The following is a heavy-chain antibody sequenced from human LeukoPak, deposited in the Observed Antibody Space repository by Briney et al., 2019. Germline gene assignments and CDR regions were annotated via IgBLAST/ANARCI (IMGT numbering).Heavy chain of an antibody. J-gene: IGHJ3*02. D-gene: IGHD1-26*01. CDR1: GYSFTSYG. V-gene: IGHV1-18*01. CDR3: AREGAPRGGAFDI. CDR2: ISAYNDNT. Sequence: ASVKVSCKASGYSFTSYGVSWVRQAPGQGLEWMGWISAYNDNTHYAQKLQGRLTMTTDTSTSTAYMELRSLRSDDTAVYYCAREGAPRGGAFDIWGQGTMVTVSS.